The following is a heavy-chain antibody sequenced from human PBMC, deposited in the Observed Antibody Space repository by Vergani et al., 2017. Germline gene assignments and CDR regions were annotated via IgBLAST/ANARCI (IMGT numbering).Heavy chain of an antibody. CDR1: GYTFTSYG. D-gene: IGHD6-13*01. J-gene: IGHJ5*02. CDR2: ISAYNGNT. CDR3: ARQVGSSLPHTPNWFDP. Sequence: QVQLVQSGAEVKKPGASVKVSCKASGYTFTSYGISWVRQAPGQGLEWMGWISAYNGNTDYAQKLQGRVPMTTDTSTSTAYMELRSLRSDDTAVYYCARQVGSSLPHTPNWFDPWGQGTLVTVSS. V-gene: IGHV1-18*01.